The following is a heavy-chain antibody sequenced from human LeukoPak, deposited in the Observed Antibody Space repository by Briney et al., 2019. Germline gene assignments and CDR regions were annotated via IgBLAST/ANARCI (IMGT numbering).Heavy chain of an antibody. Sequence: ASVKVSCKASEYTFTDYYVHWVRQAPGQGGEGMGWINPNTGGANYAQKFQGRVTMTRDTSISTGYLDLSGLRSDDTAVYYCARAKANWGSGDYWGQGTLVTVSS. D-gene: IGHD7-27*01. J-gene: IGHJ4*02. CDR3: ARAKANWGSGDY. CDR1: EYTFTDYY. V-gene: IGHV1-2*02. CDR2: INPNTGGA.